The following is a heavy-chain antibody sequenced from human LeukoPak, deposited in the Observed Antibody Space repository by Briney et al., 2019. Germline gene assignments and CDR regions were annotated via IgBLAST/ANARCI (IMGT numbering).Heavy chain of an antibody. CDR2: IKQDGSEK. V-gene: IGHV3-7*01. Sequence: GGSLRVSCAASGFTFSSYWMSWVRQAPGKGLEWVANIKQDGSEKYYVDSVKGRFTISRDNAKNSLYLQMNSLRAEDTAVYYCARDIGYSYGYGFDYWGQGTLVTVSS. D-gene: IGHD5-18*01. CDR1: GFTFSSYW. J-gene: IGHJ4*02. CDR3: ARDIGYSYGYGFDY.